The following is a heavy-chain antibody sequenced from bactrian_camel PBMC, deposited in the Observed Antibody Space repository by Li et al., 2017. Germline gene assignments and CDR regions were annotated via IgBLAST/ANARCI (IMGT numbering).Heavy chain of an antibody. D-gene: IGHD5*01. CDR3: AAYERGGWGRCLIQGVGY. V-gene: IGHV3S60*01. Sequence: VQLVESGGGLVQAGGSLRLSCTASGLTFDDYAMGWFRQAPGKEREGVSCISWSGGSTYYADSVKGRFTISRDNAKNTLYLQMNCLKPEDTAMYYCAAYERGGWGRCLIQGVGYWGQGTQVTVS. CDR2: ISWSGGST. CDR1: GLTFDDYA. J-gene: IGHJ6*01.